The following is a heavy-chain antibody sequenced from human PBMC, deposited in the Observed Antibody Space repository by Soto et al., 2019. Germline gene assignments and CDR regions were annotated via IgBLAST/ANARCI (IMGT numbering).Heavy chain of an antibody. J-gene: IGHJ6*02. CDR2: VGWNGGDI. CDR3: AKDRAVVVPVSTSYFHYYGLDV. Sequence: VQLLESGGGLVQPGGSLRLSCAASGFTLDDYTMHWVRQAPGKGLEWVSGVGWNGGDIVYADSVKGRFTVSRDNTKNSLYLEVNSLRAEDTAIYYCAKDRAVVVPVSTSYFHYYGLDVWGQGTTVTVS. CDR1: GFTLDDYT. D-gene: IGHD2-2*01. V-gene: IGHV3-9*01.